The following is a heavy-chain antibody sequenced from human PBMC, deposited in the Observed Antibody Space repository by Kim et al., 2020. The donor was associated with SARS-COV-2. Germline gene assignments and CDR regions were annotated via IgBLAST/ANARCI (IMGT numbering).Heavy chain of an antibody. Sequence: SVKVSCKSSGGTFSSYAISWVRQAPGQGLEWMGRIIPILGIANYAQKFQGRVTITADKSTSTAYMELSSLRSEDTAVYYCARGAAAGYNWFDPWGQGTLVTVSS. J-gene: IGHJ5*02. CDR3: ARGAAAGYNWFDP. V-gene: IGHV1-69*04. CDR2: IIPILGIA. CDR1: GGTFSSYA. D-gene: IGHD6-13*01.